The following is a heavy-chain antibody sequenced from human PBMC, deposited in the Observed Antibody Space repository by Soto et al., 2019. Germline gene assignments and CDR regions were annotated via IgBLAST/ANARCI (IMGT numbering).Heavy chain of an antibody. J-gene: IGHJ5*02. CDR3: ASGGGYSYGWFDP. Sequence: QVQLVESGGGVVQPGMSLRLSCAASGFTFNSYAMHWVRQAPGKGLEWVAVISYDGSNKYYADSVKGRFTISRDNSKNTLYLQMNSLRAEDTAVCYCASGGGYSYGWFDPWGQGTLVTVSS. V-gene: IGHV3-30-3*01. CDR2: ISYDGSNK. CDR1: GFTFNSYA. D-gene: IGHD5-18*01.